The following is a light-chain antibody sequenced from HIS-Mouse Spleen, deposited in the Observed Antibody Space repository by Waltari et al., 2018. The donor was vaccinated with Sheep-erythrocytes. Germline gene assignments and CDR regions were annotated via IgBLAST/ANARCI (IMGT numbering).Light chain of an antibody. V-gene: IGLV2-23*01. Sequence: QSALTQPAPVSGSPGQSITIPCTGTSSDVGRYNSVSWYQQHPGKAPKLMIYEGSKRPSGVSNRFSGSKSGNTASLTISGLQAEDEADYYCCSYAGSSTWVFGGGTKLTVL. CDR1: SSDVGRYNS. CDR2: EGS. CDR3: CSYAGSSTWV. J-gene: IGLJ3*02.